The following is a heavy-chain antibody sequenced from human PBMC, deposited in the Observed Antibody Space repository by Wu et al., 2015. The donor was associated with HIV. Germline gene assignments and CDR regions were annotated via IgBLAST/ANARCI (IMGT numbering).Heavy chain of an antibody. CDR2: IVVGSGNT. D-gene: IGHD4-17*01. V-gene: IGHV1-58*02. J-gene: IGHJ4*02. CDR3: AASVSYGDYPDLYYFDY. Sequence: QMQLVQSGPEVKKPGTSVKVSCKASGFTFTSSAMQWVRQARGQRLEWIGWIVVGSGNTNYAQKFQERVTITRDMSTSTAYMELSSLRSEDTAVYYCAASVSYGDYPDLYYFDYWGQGTLVTVSS. CDR1: GFTFTSSA.